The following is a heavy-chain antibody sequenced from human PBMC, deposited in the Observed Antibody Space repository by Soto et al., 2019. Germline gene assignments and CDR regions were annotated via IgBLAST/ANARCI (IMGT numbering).Heavy chain of an antibody. J-gene: IGHJ3*02. CDR1: GFTFSSYA. V-gene: IGHV3-23*01. Sequence: EVQLLESGGGLVQPGGSLRLSCAASGFTFSSYAMSCVRQAPGKGLEWVLAISGSGGSTYYADSVKGRFTISRNNSKNTLYLQMNSLRAENTAVYYCAKDPRVPSGIIWGQGTRVTVSS. CDR2: ISGSGGST. D-gene: IGHD2-15*01. CDR3: AKDPRVPSGII.